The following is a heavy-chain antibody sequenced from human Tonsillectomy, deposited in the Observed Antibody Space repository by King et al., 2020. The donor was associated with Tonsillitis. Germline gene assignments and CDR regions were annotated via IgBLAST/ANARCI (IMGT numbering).Heavy chain of an antibody. Sequence: DVQLVQSGGGVVRPGGSLRLSCAASGFTFGEYGMSWVRHAPGKGLEWVSGINWNGGSTGYADSVKGRFTISRDNAKNSLYLQMNSLRAEDTALYYCARDLSSGWNAFDIWGQGTMVTVSS. J-gene: IGHJ3*02. V-gene: IGHV3-20*04. CDR2: INWNGGST. D-gene: IGHD6-19*01. CDR1: GFTFGEYG. CDR3: ARDLSSGWNAFDI.